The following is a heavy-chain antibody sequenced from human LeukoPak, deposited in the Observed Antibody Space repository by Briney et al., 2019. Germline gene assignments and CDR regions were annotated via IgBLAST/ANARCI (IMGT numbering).Heavy chain of an antibody. V-gene: IGHV4-34*01. D-gene: IGHD3-16*01. CDR2: INHSGST. CDR3: ARVWVGGVGVFYFDY. Sequence: SETLSLTCAVYGGSFSGYYWSWIRQPPGKGLEWIGEINHSGSTNYNPSLKSRVTISVDTSKKQFSLKLSSVTAADTAVYYCARVWVGGVGVFYFDYWGQGTLVTVSS. CDR1: GGSFSGYY. J-gene: IGHJ4*02.